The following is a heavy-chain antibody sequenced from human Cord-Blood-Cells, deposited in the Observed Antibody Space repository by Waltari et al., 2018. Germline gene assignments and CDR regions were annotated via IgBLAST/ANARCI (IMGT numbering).Heavy chain of an antibody. V-gene: IGHV4-59*01. Sequence: QVQLQESGPGLVKPSETLSLTCTVSGGSISSYYWSWIRQPPGKGLEWIGYIYYSGSTNYNPSLKSRVTISVDTSKNQFSLKLSSVTAADTAVYYCARRYYDFWSGYPESPYYFDYWGQGTLVTVSS. CDR2: IYYSGST. J-gene: IGHJ4*02. CDR1: GGSISSYY. CDR3: ARRYYDFWSGYPESPYYFDY. D-gene: IGHD3-3*01.